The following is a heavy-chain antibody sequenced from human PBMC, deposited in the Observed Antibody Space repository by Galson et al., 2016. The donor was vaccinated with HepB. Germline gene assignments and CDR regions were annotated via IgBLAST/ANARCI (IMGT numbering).Heavy chain of an antibody. J-gene: IGHJ6*04. D-gene: IGHD2-15*01. CDR1: GFTFDHYA. CDR2: VNWNSGSI. V-gene: IGHV3-9*01. CDR3: AKEMWRDSASWNSYNWGLVV. Sequence: SLRLSCAASGFTFDHYAMHWVRQGPGKGLEWVSGVNWNSGSIGYEDSVKGRFTISRDNAKNSLYLQMNSLKAEDTALYYCAKEMWRDSASWNSYNWGLVVWGKGTTVTVSS.